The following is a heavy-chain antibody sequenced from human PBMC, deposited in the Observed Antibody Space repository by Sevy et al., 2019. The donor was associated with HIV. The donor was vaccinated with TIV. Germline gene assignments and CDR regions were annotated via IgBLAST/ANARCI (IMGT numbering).Heavy chain of an antibody. CDR1: GFTFSSYA. CDR2: ISYDGSNK. J-gene: IGHJ4*02. Sequence: GGSLRLSCAASGFTFSSYAMHWVRQAPGKGLEWVAVISYDGSNKYYADSVKGRFTISRDNSKNTLYLQMNSLRAEDTAVYYCASGLHDSNDYWGQGTLVTVSS. V-gene: IGHV3-30-3*01. D-gene: IGHD3-22*01. CDR3: ASGLHDSNDY.